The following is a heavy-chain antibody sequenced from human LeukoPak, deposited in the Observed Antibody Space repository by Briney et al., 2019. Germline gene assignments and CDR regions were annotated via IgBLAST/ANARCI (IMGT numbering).Heavy chain of an antibody. J-gene: IGHJ4*02. D-gene: IGHD1-26*01. CDR3: ARVRRGELRHFDD. CDR1: GGTISSYY. V-gene: IGHV4-59*08. Sequence: SETLPLTCTVSGGTISSYYWSWIRQPPGKGLEWIGYIYYSGSTNYNPSLKSRVTISVDTSKNQFSLKLSSVTAADTAVYYCARVRRGELRHFDDWGQGTLVTVSS. CDR2: IYYSGST.